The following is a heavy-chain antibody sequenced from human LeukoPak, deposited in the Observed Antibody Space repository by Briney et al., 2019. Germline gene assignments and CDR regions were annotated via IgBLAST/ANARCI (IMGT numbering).Heavy chain of an antibody. V-gene: IGHV4-39*01. Sequence: PSETLSLTCTVSGGSISSGDYYWGWIRQPPGKGLEWIGSIYYSGSTYYNPSLKSRVTISVDTSKNQFSLKLSSVTAADTAVYYCASERYSSGRLDYWGQGTLVTVSS. CDR1: GGSISSGDYY. CDR2: IYYSGST. CDR3: ASERYSSGRLDY. J-gene: IGHJ4*02. D-gene: IGHD6-19*01.